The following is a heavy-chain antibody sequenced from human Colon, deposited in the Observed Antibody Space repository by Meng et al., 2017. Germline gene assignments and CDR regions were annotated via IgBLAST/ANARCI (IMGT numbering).Heavy chain of an antibody. CDR3: ARRKSYAASAGTGYYYGMDV. D-gene: IGHD6-13*01. CDR2: IYHSGST. J-gene: IGHJ6*02. CDR1: GYSISSGYY. V-gene: IGHV4-38-2*01. Sequence: SETLSLTCVVSGYSISSGYYWGWIRQPPGKGLEWIANIYHSGSTYYNPSLTSRVTISVDTSRNQFSLRLSSVTPADPAVYYCARRKSYAASAGTGYYYGMDVWGQGTTVTVSS.